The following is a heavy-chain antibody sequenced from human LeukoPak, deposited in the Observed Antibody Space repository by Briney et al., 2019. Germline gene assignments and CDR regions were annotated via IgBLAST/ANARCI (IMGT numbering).Heavy chain of an antibody. D-gene: IGHD2-15*01. CDR2: ISSSSSTI. CDR3: ARAYPPHPVVAATPFDY. J-gene: IGHJ4*02. Sequence: GGSLRLSCAASGFTFSSYSMNWVRQAPGKGLEWVSYISSSSSTIYYADSVKGRFTISRDNAKNSLYLQMNSLRAEDTAVYYCARAYPPHPVVAATPFDYWGQGTLVTVSS. CDR1: GFTFSSYS. V-gene: IGHV3-48*04.